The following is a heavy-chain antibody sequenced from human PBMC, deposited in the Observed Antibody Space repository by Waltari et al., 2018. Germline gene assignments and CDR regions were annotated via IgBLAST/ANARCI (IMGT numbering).Heavy chain of an antibody. V-gene: IGHV1-2*02. Sequence: QVQLVQSGAEVKKPGASVKVSCKASGYTFTGYYMHWVRQAPGQGLEWMGWINPNSGGTNYAQKFQGRVTMTRDTSISTAYMELSRLRSDDTAVYYCARAASGGAYYYYYYYMDVWGKGTTVTVSS. CDR3: ARAASGGAYYYYYYYMDV. D-gene: IGHD3-16*01. CDR2: INPNSGGT. J-gene: IGHJ6*03. CDR1: GYTFTGYY.